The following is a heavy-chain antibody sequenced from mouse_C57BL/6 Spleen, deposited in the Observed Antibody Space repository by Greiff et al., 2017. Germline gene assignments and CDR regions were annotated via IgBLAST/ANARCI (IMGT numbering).Heavy chain of an antibody. CDR2: INPSTGGT. Sequence: EVQLKQSGPELVKPGASVKISCKASGYSFTGYYMNWVKQSPEKSLEWIGEINPSTGGTTYNQKFKAKATLTVDKSSSTAYMQLKSLTSEDSAVYYCARWDYGSSYYWGQGTTLTVSS. D-gene: IGHD1-1*01. J-gene: IGHJ2*01. CDR1: GYSFTGYY. V-gene: IGHV1-42*01. CDR3: ARWDYGSSYY.